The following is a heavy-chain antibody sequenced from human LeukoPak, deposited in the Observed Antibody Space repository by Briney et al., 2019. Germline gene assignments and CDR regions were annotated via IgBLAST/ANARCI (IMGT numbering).Heavy chain of an antibody. J-gene: IGHJ3*02. CDR3: ARDRRLYPGIAAAGDKDAFDI. CDR1: GFTFSSYS. V-gene: IGHV3-21*01. Sequence: PGGSLRLSCAASGFTFSSYSMNWVRQAPGKGLEWVSSISSSSSYIYYAHSVKGRFTISRDNAKNSLYLQMNSLRAEDTAVYYCARDRRLYPGIAAAGDKDAFDIWGQGTMVTVSS. CDR2: ISSSSSYI. D-gene: IGHD6-13*01.